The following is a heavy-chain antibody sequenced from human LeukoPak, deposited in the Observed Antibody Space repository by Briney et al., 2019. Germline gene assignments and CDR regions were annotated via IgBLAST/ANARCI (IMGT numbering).Heavy chain of an antibody. Sequence: PGGSLRLSCAASGFTFSDHYMDWVRQAPGKGLVWVSRINADGNSTSYADSVKGRFTISRDNSKNTLYLQMNSLRAEDTAVYYCARDDGGPIQLWSFDYWGQGTLVTVSS. CDR1: GFTFSDHY. CDR2: INADGNST. V-gene: IGHV3-74*01. D-gene: IGHD5-18*01. J-gene: IGHJ4*02. CDR3: ARDDGGPIQLWSFDY.